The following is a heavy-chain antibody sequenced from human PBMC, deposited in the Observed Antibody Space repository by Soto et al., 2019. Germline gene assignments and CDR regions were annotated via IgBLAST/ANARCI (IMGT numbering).Heavy chain of an antibody. V-gene: IGHV3-33*01. J-gene: IGHJ5*02. CDR1: GFTFSSYG. CDR3: AREVLRYWFEP. CDR2: IWYDGSNK. Sequence: QVQLVESGGGVVQPGRSLRLSCAASGFTFSSYGMHWVRQAPGKGLEWVAVIWYDGSNKYYADSVKGRFTISRDNSKNTLYLQMNSLRAVDTAVYYCAREVLRYWFEPWGQGTLVTVSS.